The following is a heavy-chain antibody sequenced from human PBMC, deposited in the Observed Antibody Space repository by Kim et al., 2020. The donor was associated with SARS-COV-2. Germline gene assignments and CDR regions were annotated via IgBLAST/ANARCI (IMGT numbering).Heavy chain of an antibody. CDR2: ISYDGSNK. J-gene: IGHJ4*02. CDR3: ARDLLINDFWSGYDY. V-gene: IGHV3-30-3*01. D-gene: IGHD3-3*01. CDR1: GFTFSSYA. Sequence: GGSLRLSCAASGFTFSSYAMHWVRQAPGKGLEWVAVISYDGSNKYYADSVKGRFTISRDNSKNTLYLQMNSLRAEDTAVYYCARDLLINDFWSGYDYWGQGTLVTVSS.